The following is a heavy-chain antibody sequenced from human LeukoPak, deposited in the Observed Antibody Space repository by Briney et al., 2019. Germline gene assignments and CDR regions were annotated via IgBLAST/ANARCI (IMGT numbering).Heavy chain of an antibody. Sequence: SQTLSLTCAISGDXVAINSAAWNWIRQSPSRGLEWLGRTYYRSKWYNDYAVSVKSRITINPDTYKNQFSLQLNSVTPEDTAVYYCARESSDYYTPFYFDSWGQGTLVTVSS. J-gene: IGHJ4*02. V-gene: IGHV6-1*01. D-gene: IGHD3-22*01. CDR2: TYYRSKWYN. CDR1: GDXVAINSAA. CDR3: ARESSDYYTPFYFDS.